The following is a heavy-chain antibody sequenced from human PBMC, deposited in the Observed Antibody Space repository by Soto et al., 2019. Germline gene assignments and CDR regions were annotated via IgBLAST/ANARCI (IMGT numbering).Heavy chain of an antibody. CDR1: GFTFSNAW. CDR2: IKSKTDGGTT. V-gene: IGHV3-15*01. D-gene: IGHD3-10*01. J-gene: IGHJ4*02. Sequence: GGSLRLSCAASGFTFSNAWMSWVRQAPGKGLEWVGRIKSKTDGGTTDYAAPVKGRFTISREDSKNTLYLQMNSLKTEETAVYYCTTMPSYGSGSYYKEREPFDYWGQGTLVTVSS. CDR3: TTMPSYGSGSYYKEREPFDY.